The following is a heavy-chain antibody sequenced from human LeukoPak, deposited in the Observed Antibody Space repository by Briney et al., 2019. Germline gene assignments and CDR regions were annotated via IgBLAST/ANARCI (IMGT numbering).Heavy chain of an antibody. V-gene: IGHV3-23*01. D-gene: IGHD2-8*01. CDR1: GFTFSDYA. J-gene: IGHJ3*02. Sequence: GGSLRLSCTASGFTFSDYAMSWVRQAPGKGLEWVADQSDTGYYRNYVDSAKGRFTISRDNSKNTLWLQMSSLRAEDTAVYYCARKWHGGFDIWSQGTMVTVSS. CDR2: QSDTGYYR. CDR3: ARKWHGGFDI.